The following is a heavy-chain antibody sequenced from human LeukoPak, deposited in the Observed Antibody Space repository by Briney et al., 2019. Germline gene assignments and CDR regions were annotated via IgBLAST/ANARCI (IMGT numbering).Heavy chain of an antibody. CDR1: SXX. Sequence: SXXISWXRQAPXXXXXWMGTIIPIFGIANYAQKFQGRVTITADKSTSTAYMELSSLRSEDTAVYYCARDGGSGYFDYWGQGTLVTVSS. D-gene: IGHD3-10*01. J-gene: IGHJ4*02. V-gene: IGHV1-69*04. CDR3: ARDGGSGYFDY. CDR2: IIPIFGIA.